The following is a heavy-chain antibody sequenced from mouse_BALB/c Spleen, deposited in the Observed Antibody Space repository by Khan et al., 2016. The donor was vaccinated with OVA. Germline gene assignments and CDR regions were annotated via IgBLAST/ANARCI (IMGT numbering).Heavy chain of an antibody. Sequence: QVQLQQSGAELVRPGSSVKISCKASGYAFSSYWMNWVKQRPGQGLGWIGQIYPGDGNTHYNRNFKGKATLTADKSSSTAYMQLSSLTSEDSAVYFCARLGYWLAYWGQGTLVTVSA. CDR3: ARLGYWLAY. CDR2: IYPGDGNT. D-gene: IGHD2-14*01. CDR1: GYAFSSYW. J-gene: IGHJ3*01. V-gene: IGHV1-80*01.